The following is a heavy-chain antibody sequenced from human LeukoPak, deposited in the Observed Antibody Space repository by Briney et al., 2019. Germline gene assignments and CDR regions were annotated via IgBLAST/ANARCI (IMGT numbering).Heavy chain of an antibody. D-gene: IGHD1/OR15-1a*01. CDR1: GGSISSSSYY. CDR2: IYYSGST. CDR3: ASVPPPRRTKGYYYYMDV. V-gene: IGHV4-39*01. J-gene: IGHJ6*03. Sequence: SETLSLTCTVSGGSISSSSYYWGWIRQPPGKGLEWIGSIYYSGSTYYNPSLKSRVTICVDTSKNQFSLKLSSVTAADTAVYYCASVPPPRRTKGYYYYMDVWGKGTTVTVSS.